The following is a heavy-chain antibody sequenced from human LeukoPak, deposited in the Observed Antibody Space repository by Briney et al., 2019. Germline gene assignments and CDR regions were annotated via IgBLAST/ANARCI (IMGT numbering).Heavy chain of an antibody. V-gene: IGHV1-69*13. CDR3: ATRGYGDDY. CDR2: IIPLFGTV. Sequence: SVKVSCKASGGTFSSSAISWVRQAPGQGLEWMGGIIPLFGTVNYAQKFQGRITITAVESTSTAYLELSSLTSEDTALYYCATRGYGDDYWGQGTLVTVSS. J-gene: IGHJ4*02. CDR1: GGTFSSSA. D-gene: IGHD4-17*01.